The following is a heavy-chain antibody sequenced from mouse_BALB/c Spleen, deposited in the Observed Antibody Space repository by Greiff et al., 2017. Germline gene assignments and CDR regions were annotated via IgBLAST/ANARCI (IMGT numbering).Heavy chain of an antibody. J-gene: IGHJ3*01. CDR2: ISSGSSTI. Sequence: DVKLEESGGGLVQPGGSRKLSCAASGFTFSSFGMHWVRQAPEKGLEWVAYISSGSSTIYYADTVKGRFTISRDNPKNTLFLQMTSLRSEDTAMYYCARGRIYDGYYGFAYWGQGTLVTVSA. CDR1: GFTFSSFG. D-gene: IGHD2-3*01. V-gene: IGHV5-17*02. CDR3: ARGRIYDGYYGFAY.